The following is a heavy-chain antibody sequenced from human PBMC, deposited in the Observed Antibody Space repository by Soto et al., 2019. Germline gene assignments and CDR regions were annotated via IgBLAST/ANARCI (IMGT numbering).Heavy chain of an antibody. V-gene: IGHV3-21*01. CDR2: ISSSSRYI. Sequence: EVQLVESGGGLVKPGGSLRLSCAASGFTFSSYSMNWVRQAPGKGLEWVSSISSSSRYIYYADSVKGRVTISRDNAKNSLYLQVKSLRAEDTAVYYCAREGIAAALDYWGQGTLVTVSS. CDR3: AREGIAAALDY. J-gene: IGHJ4*02. CDR1: GFTFSSYS. D-gene: IGHD6-13*01.